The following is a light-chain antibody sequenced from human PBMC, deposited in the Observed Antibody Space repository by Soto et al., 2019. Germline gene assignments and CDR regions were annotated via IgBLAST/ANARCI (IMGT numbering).Light chain of an antibody. V-gene: IGKV1-39*01. CDR1: QSISSY. CDR2: AAS. J-gene: IGKJ2*01. CDR3: QQVYSFPHT. Sequence: DIQMTQSPSSLSASVGDRVTITCRASQSISSYLNWYQQKPGKAPKLLIYAASSLQSGVPSRFSGSGSGTDFTLTISSLQPEDFATYYCQQVYSFPHTFGQGTKLEV.